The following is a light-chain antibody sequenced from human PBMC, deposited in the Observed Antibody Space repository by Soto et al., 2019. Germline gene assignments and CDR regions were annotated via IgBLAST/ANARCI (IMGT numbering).Light chain of an antibody. CDR3: AAWDDSLNGYWV. CDR2: SNN. V-gene: IGLV1-44*01. Sequence: QSVLTQPPSASGTPGQRVTISCSGSSSNIGSNTVTWYQQLPGTAPKLLIYSNNQRPSGVPDRFSGSKSGTSAFLAISGLQSEDEADYYCAAWDDSLNGYWVFGGGTKLTVL. CDR1: SSNIGSNT. J-gene: IGLJ3*02.